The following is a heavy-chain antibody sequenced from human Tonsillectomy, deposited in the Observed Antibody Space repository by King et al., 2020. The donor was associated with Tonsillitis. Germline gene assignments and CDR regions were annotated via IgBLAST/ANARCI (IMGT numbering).Heavy chain of an antibody. CDR1: GFTFSNYT. D-gene: IGHD4-23*01. J-gene: IGHJ4*02. V-gene: IGHV3-21*01. CDR3: AREWGGVYGGNSGKDY. CDR2: ISGRSTYT. Sequence: VQLVESGGGLVKPGGSLRLSCAASGFTFSNYTMNWVRQGPGKGLEWVSAISGRSTYTYYTDSVKGRFTISRDNAKNSVYLQMSSLRAEDTAVYYCAREWGGVYGGNSGKDYWGQGTLVTVSS.